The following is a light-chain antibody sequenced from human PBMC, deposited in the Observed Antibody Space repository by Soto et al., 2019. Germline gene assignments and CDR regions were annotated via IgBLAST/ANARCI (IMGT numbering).Light chain of an antibody. V-gene: IGKV1-39*01. Sequence: DIAMTQSPSSLSAYVGDRVNITCRAGQSIRYYLNWYQQKPGRAPDLLMYGASSLQSGVPSRFTGSGSGTEFTLTITSLQPGDFATYYCQQTYTTPLTFGGGTKVEIK. J-gene: IGKJ4*01. CDR2: GAS. CDR3: QQTYTTPLT. CDR1: QSIRYY.